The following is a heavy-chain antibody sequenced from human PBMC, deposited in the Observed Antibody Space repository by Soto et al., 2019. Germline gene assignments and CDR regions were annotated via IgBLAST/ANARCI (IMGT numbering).Heavy chain of an antibody. CDR3: ARGTDSSSWFDAFDI. CDR1: GGSISSYY. J-gene: IGHJ3*02. Sequence: SETLSLTCTVSGGSISSYYWSWIRQPPGKGLEWIGYIYYSGSTNYNPSLKSRVTISVDTSKNQFSLKLISVTAADTAVYYCARGTDSSSWFDAFDIWGQGTMVTVSS. CDR2: IYYSGST. V-gene: IGHV4-59*01. D-gene: IGHD6-13*01.